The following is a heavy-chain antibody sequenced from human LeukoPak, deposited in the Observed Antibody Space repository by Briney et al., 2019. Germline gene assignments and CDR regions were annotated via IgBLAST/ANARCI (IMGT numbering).Heavy chain of an antibody. D-gene: IGHD3-3*01. CDR3: ARVSDFGFLEWYFDY. Sequence: GGSLRLSCAASGFTFSSYWMSWVHQAPGKGLEWVANIKQDGSEKYYVDSVKGRFTISRDNAKNSLYLQMNSLRAEDTAVYYCARVSDFGFLEWYFDYWGQGTLVTVSS. CDR1: GFTFSSYW. J-gene: IGHJ4*02. CDR2: IKQDGSEK. V-gene: IGHV3-7*01.